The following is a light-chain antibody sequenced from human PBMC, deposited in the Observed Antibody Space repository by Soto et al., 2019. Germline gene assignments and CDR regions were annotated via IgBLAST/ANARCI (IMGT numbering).Light chain of an antibody. CDR3: LLSYSGARPYV. V-gene: IGLV7-46*01. CDR2: DTS. Sequence: QAVVTQEPSLTVSPGGAVTLTCGSSTGAVTSGHYPYWFQQKPGQAPRTLIYDTSKKHFWTPARFSGSLLGGKAALTLSGAQPEDEADYYCLLSYSGARPYVFGSGTKVTAL. J-gene: IGLJ1*01. CDR1: TGAVTSGHY.